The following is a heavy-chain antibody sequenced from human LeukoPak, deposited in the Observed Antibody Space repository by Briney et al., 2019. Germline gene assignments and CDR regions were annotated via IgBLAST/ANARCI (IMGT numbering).Heavy chain of an antibody. CDR2: ISSSSSYI. J-gene: IGHJ4*02. CDR1: GFTFSSYS. Sequence: KPGGPLRLSCAASGFTFSSYSMNWVRQAPGKGLEWVPSISSSSSYIYYADSVKGRFTISRDNAKNSLYLQMNSLRAEDTAVYYCSRADILTGYYFDYWGQGTLVTVAS. CDR3: SRADILTGYYFDY. V-gene: IGHV3-21*01. D-gene: IGHD3-9*01.